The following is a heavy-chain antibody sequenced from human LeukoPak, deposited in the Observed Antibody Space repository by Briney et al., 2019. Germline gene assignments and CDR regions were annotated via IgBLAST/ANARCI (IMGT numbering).Heavy chain of an antibody. CDR1: GFTVSSNY. D-gene: IGHD2-2*01. Sequence: PGGSLRLSCAASGFTVSSNYMSWVRQAPGKGLEWVSVIYSGGSTYYADSVKGRFTISRDNSKNTLYLQMNSLRAEDTAVYYCARDARYCSSTSCYAGFDYWGQGTMVTVSS. J-gene: IGHJ4*03. V-gene: IGHV3-53*01. CDR3: ARDARYCSSTSCYAGFDY. CDR2: IYSGGST.